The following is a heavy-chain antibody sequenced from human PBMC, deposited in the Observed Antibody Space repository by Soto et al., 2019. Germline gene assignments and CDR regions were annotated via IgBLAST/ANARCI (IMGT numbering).Heavy chain of an antibody. CDR2: IIPIFGTA. Sequence: QVQLVQSGAEVKKPGSSVKVSCKASGGTFSSYAISWVRQAPGQGLEWMGGIIPIFGTANYAQKFQGRVTITADESTSTAYMELSSLRSEDTAVYYCARDRSSPGFTRYYGMDVWGQGTTVTVSS. V-gene: IGHV1-69*01. CDR1: GGTFSSYA. CDR3: ARDRSSPGFTRYYGMDV. J-gene: IGHJ6*02. D-gene: IGHD2-15*01.